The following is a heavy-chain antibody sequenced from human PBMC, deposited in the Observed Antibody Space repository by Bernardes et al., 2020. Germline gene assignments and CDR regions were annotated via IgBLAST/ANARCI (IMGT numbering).Heavy chain of an antibody. CDR2: IGSSGRAL. CDR1: GFTFSDYS. Sequence: GGSLRLSCAASGFTFSDYSLNWIRQAPGKGLEWISYIGSSGRALYYADSVKGRFTISRDNARNSLFLQMNSLRAEDTAIYYCATAEISEYAFDIWGQGTMVTVSS. J-gene: IGHJ3*02. V-gene: IGHV3-11*01. CDR3: ATAEISEYAFDI.